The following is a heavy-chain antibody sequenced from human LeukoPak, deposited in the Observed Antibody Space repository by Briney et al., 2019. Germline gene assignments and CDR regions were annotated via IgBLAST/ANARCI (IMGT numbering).Heavy chain of an antibody. D-gene: IGHD4-17*01. V-gene: IGHV3-7*01. CDR3: AKALSGDLTGWFDP. CDR1: GFTFGAHW. J-gene: IGHJ5*02. Sequence: GGSLRLSCAASGFTFGAHWMSWVRQTPGKGLEWVATIKQDGSEKYYADSVKGRFTISRDNSKNTLYLQMNSLRAEDTAVYYCAKALSGDLTGWFDPWGQGTLVTVSS. CDR2: IKQDGSEK.